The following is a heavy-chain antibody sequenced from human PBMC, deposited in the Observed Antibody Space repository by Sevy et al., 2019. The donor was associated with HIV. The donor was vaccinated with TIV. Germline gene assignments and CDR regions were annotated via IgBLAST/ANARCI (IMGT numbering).Heavy chain of an antibody. V-gene: IGHV3-48*02. Sequence: GGSLRLSCAASGFTFSHHNMNWVRQAPGKGLEWISYISKSGSTTYFADSLRGRFTISRDNAKNSLFLEMPSLADEDTAVYYCVREENRELGTIPLDSWGRGIQVTVSS. CDR2: ISKSGSTT. D-gene: IGHD7-27*01. CDR3: VREENRELGTIPLDS. CDR1: GFTFSHHN. J-gene: IGHJ4*02.